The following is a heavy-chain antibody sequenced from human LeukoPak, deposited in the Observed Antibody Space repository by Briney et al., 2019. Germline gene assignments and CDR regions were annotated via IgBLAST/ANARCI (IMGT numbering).Heavy chain of an antibody. J-gene: IGHJ4*02. Sequence: PGGSLRLSCAASGFTVSSNYMSWVRQAPGKGLEWVSVIYSGGSTYYADSVKGRFTISRDNAKNSLYLQMNSLRADDTAVYYCATGKHYYDSSGYYFYYFDYWGQGTLVTVSS. V-gene: IGHV3-66*01. CDR3: ATGKHYYDSSGYYFYYFDY. CDR2: IYSGGST. D-gene: IGHD3-22*01. CDR1: GFTVSSNY.